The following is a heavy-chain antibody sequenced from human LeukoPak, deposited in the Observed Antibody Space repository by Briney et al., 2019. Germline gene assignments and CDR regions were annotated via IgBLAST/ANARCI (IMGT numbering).Heavy chain of an antibody. V-gene: IGHV4-39*07. CDR2: IYYSGRT. D-gene: IGHD6-19*01. CDR1: GGSISSSRYY. J-gene: IGHJ3*02. Sequence: SETLSLTCIVSGGSISSSRYYWGWIRQPPGKGLEWIGSIYYSGRTYYNPSLKSRVTISVDTSKNQFSLKLSSVTAADTAVYYCARELQWLVRPTDAFDIWGQGTMVTVSS. CDR3: ARELQWLVRPTDAFDI.